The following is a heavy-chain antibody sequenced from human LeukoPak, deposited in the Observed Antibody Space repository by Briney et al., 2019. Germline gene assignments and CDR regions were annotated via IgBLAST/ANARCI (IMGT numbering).Heavy chain of an antibody. CDR2: ISSSRSDT. CDR3: ARDRLWEVGATPYFAY. CDR1: GFTFSDYY. V-gene: IGHV3-11*05. D-gene: IGHD1-26*01. J-gene: IGHJ4*02. Sequence: KSGGSLRLSCAASGFTFSDYYMSWIRQAPGKGLEWVSYISSSRSDTKYADSVKGRFTISRDNAKNSLYLQMNSLRAEDTAVYYCARDRLWEVGATPYFAYWGQGTLVTVSS.